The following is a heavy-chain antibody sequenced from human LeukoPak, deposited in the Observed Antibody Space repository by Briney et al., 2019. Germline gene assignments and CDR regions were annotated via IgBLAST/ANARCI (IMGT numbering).Heavy chain of an antibody. V-gene: IGHV3-48*01. Sequence: GGSLRLSCAASGFTFSSYSMNWVRQAPGKGLEWVSYISSSSSTIYYADSVKGRFTISRDNAENSLYLQMNSLRAEDTAVYYCANSPIAVAGTLDYWGQGTLVTVSS. D-gene: IGHD6-19*01. CDR1: GFTFSSYS. CDR2: ISSSSSTI. J-gene: IGHJ4*02. CDR3: ANSPIAVAGTLDY.